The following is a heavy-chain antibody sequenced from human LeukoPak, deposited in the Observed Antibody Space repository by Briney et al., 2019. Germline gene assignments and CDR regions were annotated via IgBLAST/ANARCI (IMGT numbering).Heavy chain of an antibody. CDR2: MNPNSGNT. CDR1: GYTFTSYD. D-gene: IGHD1-26*01. CDR3: ARGLFGTPGWEDRYSGSYDPFDY. Sequence: ASVMVSCKASGYTFTSYDINWGRQATGQGLEWMGWMNPNSGNTGYAQKFQGRVTMTRNTSISTAYMELSSLRSEDTAVYYCARGLFGTPGWEDRYSGSYDPFDYWGQGTLVTVSS. V-gene: IGHV1-8*01. J-gene: IGHJ4*02.